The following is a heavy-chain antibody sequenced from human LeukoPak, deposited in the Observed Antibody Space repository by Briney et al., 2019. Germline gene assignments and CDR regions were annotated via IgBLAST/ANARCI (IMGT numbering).Heavy chain of an antibody. Sequence: SQTLSLTCTVSGGSISSGSYYWSWIRQPAGKGLEWIRRIYTSGSTNYNPSLKSRVTISVDTSKNQFSLKLSSVTAADTAVYYCARQVVIALNWFDPWGQGTLVTVSS. CDR2: IYTSGST. D-gene: IGHD2-21*01. V-gene: IGHV4-61*02. J-gene: IGHJ5*02. CDR3: ARQVVIALNWFDP. CDR1: GGSISSGSYY.